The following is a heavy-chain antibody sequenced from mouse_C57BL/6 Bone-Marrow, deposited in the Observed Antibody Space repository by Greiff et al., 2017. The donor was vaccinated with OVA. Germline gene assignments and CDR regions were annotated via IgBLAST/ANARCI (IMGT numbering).Heavy chain of an antibody. D-gene: IGHD2-3*01. J-gene: IGHJ2*01. CDR3: AIRYDGYPYYFDY. Sequence: EVKLVESGPGLAKPSQTLSLTCSVTGYSITSDYWNWIRKFPGNKLEYMGYISYSGSTYYNPSLKSRISITRDTSKNQYYLQLNSVTTEDTATYYCAIRYDGYPYYFDYWGQGTTLTVSS. CDR2: ISYSGST. V-gene: IGHV3-8*01. CDR1: GYSITSDY.